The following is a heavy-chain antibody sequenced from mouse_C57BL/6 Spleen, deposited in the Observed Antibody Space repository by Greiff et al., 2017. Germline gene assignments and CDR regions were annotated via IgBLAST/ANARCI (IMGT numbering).Heavy chain of an antibody. CDR3: TTGKFDY. CDR1: GFNIKDDY. Sequence: VHVKQSGAELVRPGASVKLSCTASGFNIKDDYMHWVKQRPEQGLEWIGWIDPENGDTEYASKFQGKATITADTSSNTAYLQLSSLTSEDTAVYYCTTGKFDYWGQGTTLTVSS. V-gene: IGHV14-4*01. J-gene: IGHJ2*01. CDR2: IDPENGDT.